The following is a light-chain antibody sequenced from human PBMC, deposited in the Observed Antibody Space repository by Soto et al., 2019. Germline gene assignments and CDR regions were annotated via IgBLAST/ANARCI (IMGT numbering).Light chain of an antibody. V-gene: IGKV1-39*01. CDR2: AAS. J-gene: IGKJ4*01. CDR3: QQSDSIPLT. Sequence: DIQMTQYPSSLSASVGDRVTITCRASQSISNFLNWYQQKPGKAPKLLIYAASRLPSGVPSRFSGSGSGTDFTLTISSLQPEDFASYYCQQSDSIPLTFGGGSKVEIK. CDR1: QSISNF.